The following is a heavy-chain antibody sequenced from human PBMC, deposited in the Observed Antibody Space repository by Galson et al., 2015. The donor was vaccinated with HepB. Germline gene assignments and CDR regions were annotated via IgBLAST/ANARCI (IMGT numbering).Heavy chain of an antibody. V-gene: IGHV3-30-3*01. CDR2: ISYDGSNK. Sequence: SLRLSCAASGFTFSSYAMHWVRQAPGKGLEWVAVISYDGSNKYYADSVKGRFTISRDNSKNTLYLQMNSLRAEDTAVYYCARGEYHSSGWYFDYWGQGTLVTVSS. J-gene: IGHJ4*02. D-gene: IGHD6-19*01. CDR3: ARGEYHSSGWYFDY. CDR1: GFTFSSYA.